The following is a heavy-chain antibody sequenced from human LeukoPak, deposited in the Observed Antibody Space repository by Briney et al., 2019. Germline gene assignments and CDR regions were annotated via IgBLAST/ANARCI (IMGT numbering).Heavy chain of an antibody. CDR1: GVSISSSRYY. CDR2: IHHGGST. CDR3: VREGPVRFLEQIDY. V-gene: IGHV4-39*07. J-gene: IGHJ4*02. Sequence: SETLSLTCTVSGVSISSSRYYWGWIRQPPGKGLEWIGNIHHGGSTSYNPSLKSRITISLDMSKNQFSLKLNSVTAADTAVYYCVREGPVRFLEQIDYWGQGTLVTVSS. D-gene: IGHD3-3*01.